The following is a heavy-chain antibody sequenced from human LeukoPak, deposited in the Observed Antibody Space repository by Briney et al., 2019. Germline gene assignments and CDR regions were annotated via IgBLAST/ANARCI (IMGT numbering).Heavy chain of an antibody. CDR1: GFTFSSYA. D-gene: IGHD4-17*01. Sequence: GGSLRLSCAASGFTFSSYAMSWVRQAPGKGLEWVSAISGGGDNTYYAASVKGRFTISRDNSKNTLFLAMNSLRPEDTAIYYCAKTLTTAYYYFGMDVWGQGTTVTVSS. CDR3: AKTLTTAYYYFGMDV. V-gene: IGHV3-23*01. J-gene: IGHJ6*02. CDR2: ISGGGDNT.